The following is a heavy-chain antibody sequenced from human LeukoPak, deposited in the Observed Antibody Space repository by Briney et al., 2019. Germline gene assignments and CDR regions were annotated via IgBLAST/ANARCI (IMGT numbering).Heavy chain of an antibody. CDR3: ARDHSSGYFDY. CDR2: ISSNNRYI. CDR1: GFTFSTYS. D-gene: IGHD6-19*01. J-gene: IGHJ4*02. Sequence: GGSLRLSCAASGFTFSTYSMNWVRQAPGKGLEWVSSISSNNRYIYYADSVKGRFTISRDNSKNTLYLQMNSLRAEDTAVYYCARDHSSGYFDYWGQGTLVTVSS. V-gene: IGHV3-21*01.